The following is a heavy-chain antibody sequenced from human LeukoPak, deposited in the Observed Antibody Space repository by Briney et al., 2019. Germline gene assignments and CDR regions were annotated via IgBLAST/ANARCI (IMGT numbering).Heavy chain of an antibody. CDR1: GFTFSSYA. D-gene: IGHD5-12*01. J-gene: IGHJ4*02. CDR3: ARVGYSGYDYDY. V-gene: IGHV3-23*01. Sequence: PGGSLRLSCEASGFTFSSYAMSWVRQAPGKGLEWVSVISGSGDSTYYADSVEGRCTSSRDNSKDALYLQVNSLRAEDTAVYYCARVGYSGYDYDYWGQRTLVTVSS. CDR2: ISGSGDST.